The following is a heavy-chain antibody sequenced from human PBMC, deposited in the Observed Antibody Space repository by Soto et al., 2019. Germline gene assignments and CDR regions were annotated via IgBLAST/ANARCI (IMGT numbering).Heavy chain of an antibody. CDR1: GFTFDDYT. CDR3: AKDIHHGRVPYGMDV. V-gene: IGHV3-43*01. CDR2: ISWDGGST. D-gene: IGHD6-6*01. J-gene: IGHJ6*02. Sequence: GGSLRLSCAASGFTFDDYTMHWVRQAPGKGLEWVSLISWDGGSTYYADSVKGRFTISRDNSKNSLYLQMNSLRTEDTALYYCAKDIHHGRVPYGMDVWGQGTTVTVSS.